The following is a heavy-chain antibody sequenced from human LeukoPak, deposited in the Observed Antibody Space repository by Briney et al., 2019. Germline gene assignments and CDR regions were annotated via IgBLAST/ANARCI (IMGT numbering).Heavy chain of an antibody. D-gene: IGHD3-22*01. J-gene: IGHJ4*02. Sequence: PGGSLRLSCAASGFTFSSYGMSWVRQAPGKGLEWVSAISGSGGSTYYADSVKGRFTISRDNSKNTLYLQMNSLRAEDTAVYYCAKDLGYYYDSSGYDAFDYWGQGTLVTVSS. CDR3: AKDLGYYYDSSGYDAFDY. V-gene: IGHV3-23*01. CDR2: ISGSGGST. CDR1: GFTFSSYG.